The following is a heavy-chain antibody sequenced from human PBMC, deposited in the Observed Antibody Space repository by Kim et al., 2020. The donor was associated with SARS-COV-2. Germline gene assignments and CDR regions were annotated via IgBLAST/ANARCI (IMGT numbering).Heavy chain of an antibody. CDR1: GGTFSSYA. J-gene: IGHJ3*02. Sequence: SVKVSCKASGGTFSSYAISWVRQAPGQGLEWMGRIIPILGIANYAQKFQGRVTITADKSTSTAYMELSSLRSEDTAVYYCARGDGLGYCSGGSCYGQNDAFDIWGQGIMVTVSS. V-gene: IGHV1-69*04. CDR3: ARGDGLGYCSGGSCYGQNDAFDI. D-gene: IGHD2-15*01. CDR2: IIPILGIA.